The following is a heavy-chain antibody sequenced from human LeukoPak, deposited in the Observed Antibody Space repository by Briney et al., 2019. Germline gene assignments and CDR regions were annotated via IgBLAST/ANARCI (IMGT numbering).Heavy chain of an antibody. CDR1: GFSVSNAW. CDR2: IKSKTDGGTT. CDR3: VRYCGDDHCYDP. Sequence: GGSLRLSCAASGFSVSNAWMTWVRQAPGKGLEWVGRIKSKTDGGTTDYAAPVKGRFTFSRDDSKNTLYLQMSSLKTEDTAVHYCVRYCGDDHCYDPWGQGTLVTVSS. J-gene: IGHJ5*02. V-gene: IGHV3-15*01. D-gene: IGHD2-2*01.